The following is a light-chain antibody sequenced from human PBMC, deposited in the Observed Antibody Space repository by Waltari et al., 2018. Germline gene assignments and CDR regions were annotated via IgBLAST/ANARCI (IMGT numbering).Light chain of an antibody. V-gene: IGKV2-30*02. CDR3: MQGTYWPYT. Sequence: DVVMTQSPLSLPVTLGQPASISCMSSQSLLHSDGNTYFMWFHKRPGQSPRRLIYKVSNRESGAPDRFSGIGSDTEVTLNISRVEADDVGVYCCMQGTYWPYTFGQGPRLDIK. J-gene: IGKJ2*01. CDR2: KVS. CDR1: QSLLHSDGNTY.